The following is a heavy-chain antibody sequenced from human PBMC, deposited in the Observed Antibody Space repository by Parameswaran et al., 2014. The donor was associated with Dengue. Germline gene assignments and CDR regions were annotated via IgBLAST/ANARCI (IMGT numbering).Heavy chain of an antibody. V-gene: IGHV4-34*01. D-gene: IGHD3-3*01. CDR3: ARAGPSDFWSGYYNYYYGMDV. Sequence: PGKGLEWIGEINHSGSTNYNPSLKSRVTISVDTSKNQFSLKLSSVTAADTAVYYCARAGPSDFWSGYYNYYYGMDVWGQGTTVTVSS. CDR2: INHSGST. J-gene: IGHJ6*02.